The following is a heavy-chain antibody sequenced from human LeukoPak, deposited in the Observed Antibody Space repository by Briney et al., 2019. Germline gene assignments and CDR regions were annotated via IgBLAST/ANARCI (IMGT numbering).Heavy chain of an antibody. Sequence: GGSLRLSCAASGFTFSSYWMSWVRQAPDKGLEWVSAISGSDGSTYYADSVKGRFTISRDDSQNTLYLQMNSLSAEDTAVYYCAKVETSGGANCYALDYWGQGTLVTVSS. D-gene: IGHD2-2*01. CDR3: AKVETSGGANCYALDY. CDR1: GFTFSSYW. CDR2: ISGSDGST. J-gene: IGHJ4*02. V-gene: IGHV3-23*01.